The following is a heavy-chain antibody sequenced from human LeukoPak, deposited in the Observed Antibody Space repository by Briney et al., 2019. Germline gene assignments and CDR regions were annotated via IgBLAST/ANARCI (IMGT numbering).Heavy chain of an antibody. Sequence: SVKVSCKASGGTFSSYAISWVRQAPGQGLEWMGGIMPIFGTANYAQKFQGRVTITADESTSTAYMELSSLRSEDTAVYYCATPAHCGGDCYKREHFDYWGQGTLVTVSS. CDR1: GGTFSSYA. V-gene: IGHV1-69*13. J-gene: IGHJ4*02. CDR3: ATPAHCGGDCYKREHFDY. D-gene: IGHD2-21*02. CDR2: IMPIFGTA.